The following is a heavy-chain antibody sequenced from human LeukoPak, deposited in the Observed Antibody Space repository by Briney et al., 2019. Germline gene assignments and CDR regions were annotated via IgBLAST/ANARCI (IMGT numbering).Heavy chain of an antibody. CDR1: GFSFSTYW. J-gene: IGHJ6*03. CDR2: IKEDGSLK. Sequence: GGSLRLSCAASGFSFSTYWMTWVRLAPGKGLEWVANIKEDGSLKYYVDSVKGRFTISRDNAKNSLYLQMDSLGPEDTAVYYCARDPYSGNYGNDYYYYMDVWGKGTTVTISS. V-gene: IGHV3-7*01. CDR3: ARDPYSGNYGNDYYYYMDV. D-gene: IGHD1-26*01.